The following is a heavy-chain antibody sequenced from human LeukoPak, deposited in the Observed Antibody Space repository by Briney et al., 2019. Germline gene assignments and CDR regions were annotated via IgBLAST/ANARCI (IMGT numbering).Heavy chain of an antibody. D-gene: IGHD1-26*01. CDR1: GFTFSSYG. Sequence: GGSLRLSCAASGFTFSSYGMHWVRQAPGKGLEWGAVISYDGSNKYYADSGKGRFTISRENSKNTLYLQMNSLRAEDTAVYYCARVPTWELPFDYWGQGTLVTVSS. CDR2: ISYDGSNK. CDR3: ARVPTWELPFDY. J-gene: IGHJ4*02. V-gene: IGHV3-30*03.